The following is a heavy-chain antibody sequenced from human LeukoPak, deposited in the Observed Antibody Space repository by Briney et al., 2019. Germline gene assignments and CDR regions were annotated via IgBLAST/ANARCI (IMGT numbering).Heavy chain of an antibody. CDR3: ARDLGYYDSSGYYYGSSYYYYYYGMDV. Sequence: QPGGSLRLSCAASGFTFSSCEMNWVRQAPGKGLEWVSYISSSGSTIYYADSVKGRFTISRDNAKNSLYLQMNSLRAEDTAVYYCARDLGYYDSSGYYYGSSYYYYYYGMDVWGQGTTVTVSS. J-gene: IGHJ6*02. CDR2: ISSSGSTI. CDR1: GFTFSSCE. D-gene: IGHD3-22*01. V-gene: IGHV3-48*03.